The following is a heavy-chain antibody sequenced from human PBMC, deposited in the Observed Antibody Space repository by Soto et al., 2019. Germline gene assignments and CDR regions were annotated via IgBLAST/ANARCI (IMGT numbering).Heavy chain of an antibody. J-gene: IGHJ6*02. D-gene: IGHD6-13*01. CDR3: ARTHSSSWLYYYYGMDV. Sequence: ASVKVSCKASGYTFTSYDINWVRQATGQGLEWMGWMNPNSGNTGFAQKFQGRVTMTRNTSISTAYMELSSLRSEDTAVYYCARTHSSSWLYYYYGMDVWGQGTTVTVSS. CDR1: GYTFTSYD. V-gene: IGHV1-8*01. CDR2: MNPNSGNT.